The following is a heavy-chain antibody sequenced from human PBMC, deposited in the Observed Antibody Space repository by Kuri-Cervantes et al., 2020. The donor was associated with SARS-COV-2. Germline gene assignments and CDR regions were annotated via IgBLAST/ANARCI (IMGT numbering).Heavy chain of an antibody. Sequence: ETLSLTCAASGFTFSSYAMSWVRQAPGKGLEWVSAISGSGGSTYYADSVKGRFTISRDNSKNTLYLQMNSLRAEDTAVYYCAKAVTRWFYYYYYMDVWGKGTTVTVSS. J-gene: IGHJ6*03. D-gene: IGHD4-17*01. CDR1: GFTFSSYA. CDR3: AKAVTRWFYYYYYMDV. CDR2: ISGSGGST. V-gene: IGHV3-23*01.